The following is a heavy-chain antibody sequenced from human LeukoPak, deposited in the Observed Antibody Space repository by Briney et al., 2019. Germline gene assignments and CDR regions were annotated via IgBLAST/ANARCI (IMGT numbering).Heavy chain of an antibody. CDR3: ARGRSYYDSSGYYTGAAFDI. Sequence: GGSLRLSGAVSGLNFRSFWISWVRQAPGKGLEWVANIKQDETEKFYVDSVKGRFTISRDNAKNSLYLQMNSLRVEDSAVYYCARGRSYYDSSGYYTGAAFDIWGQGTMVTVSS. V-gene: IGHV3-7*02. CDR1: GLNFRSFW. CDR2: IKQDETEK. D-gene: IGHD3-22*01. J-gene: IGHJ3*02.